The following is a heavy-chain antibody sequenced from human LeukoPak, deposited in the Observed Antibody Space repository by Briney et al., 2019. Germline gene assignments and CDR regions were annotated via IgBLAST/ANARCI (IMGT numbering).Heavy chain of an antibody. CDR3: ARVQYQLLFGWFDP. CDR1: GYTFTGYY. J-gene: IGHJ5*02. CDR2: INPNSGGA. D-gene: IGHD2-2*01. V-gene: IGHV1-2*02. Sequence: ASVKVSCKASGYTFTGYYMHWVRQAPGQGLEWMGWINPNSGGANYAQKFQGRVTMTRDTSISTAYMELSRLRSDDTAVYYCARVQYQLLFGWFDPWGQGTLVTVSS.